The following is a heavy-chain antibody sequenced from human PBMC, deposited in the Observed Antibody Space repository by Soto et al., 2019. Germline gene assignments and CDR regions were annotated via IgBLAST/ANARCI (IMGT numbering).Heavy chain of an antibody. CDR3: APTIKEAPFFYYCMDV. Sequence: SGPTLVNPTPTLTLTCTFSGFSLSTSGMCVSWIRQPPGKALEWLALIDWDDDKYYSTSLKTRLTISKDTSKNQVVLTMTNMDPVDTATYSCAPTIKEAPFFYYCMDVWGQVTTVTVSS. V-gene: IGHV2-70*01. CDR2: IDWDDDK. J-gene: IGHJ6*02. CDR1: GFSLSTSGMC.